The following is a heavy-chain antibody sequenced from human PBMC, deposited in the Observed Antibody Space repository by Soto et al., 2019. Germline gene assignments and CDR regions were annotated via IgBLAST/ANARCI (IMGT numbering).Heavy chain of an antibody. D-gene: IGHD3-22*01. J-gene: IGHJ4*02. CDR2: VRSNSDGGTA. CDR3: ATPGYNSGYDLDY. V-gene: IGHV3-15*07. Sequence: EVHLVESGGGLVKPGGSLRVSCAASGFSFSNSWMNWVRQAPGKGLEWVGRVRSNSDGGTADYAAPVKGRFLISRDDSQNTLHLQMYSLTTEDTAVYYCATPGYNSGYDLDYWGRGTLVTVSS. CDR1: GFSFSNSW.